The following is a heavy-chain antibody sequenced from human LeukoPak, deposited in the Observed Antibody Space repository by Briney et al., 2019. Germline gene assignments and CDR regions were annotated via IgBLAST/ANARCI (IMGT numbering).Heavy chain of an antibody. Sequence: PSETLSLTCTVSGGSISSSSYYWGWIRQPPGKGLEWIGSIYYSGSTYYNPSLKSRVTISVDTSKNQFSLKLSSVTAADTAVYYCARDSPGETAMVIDYWGQGTLVTVSS. CDR2: IYYSGST. CDR3: ARDSPGETAMVIDY. J-gene: IGHJ4*02. V-gene: IGHV4-39*07. CDR1: GGSISSSSYY. D-gene: IGHD5-18*01.